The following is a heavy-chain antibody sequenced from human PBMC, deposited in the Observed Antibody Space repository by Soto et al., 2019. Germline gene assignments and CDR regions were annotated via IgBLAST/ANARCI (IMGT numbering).Heavy chain of an antibody. Sequence: QVQLVQSGAEVKGPGASVKVSCKTSGYTFTNFYIHWVRQAPGQGLEWMAIINPNGGSTNYAQRFQVRVILTSDTPTNTVYTELSNLRSDDTAVYYCSRGLGSADFWGQGTLVTVSS. CDR3: SRGLGSADF. D-gene: IGHD3-10*01. CDR1: GYTFTNFY. J-gene: IGHJ4*02. CDR2: INPNGGST. V-gene: IGHV1-46*03.